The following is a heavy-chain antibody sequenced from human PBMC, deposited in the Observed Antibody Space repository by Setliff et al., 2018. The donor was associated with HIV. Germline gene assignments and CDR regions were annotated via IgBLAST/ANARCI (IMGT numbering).Heavy chain of an antibody. CDR3: VRGVQSPPHYSYYYMDV. V-gene: IGHV1-69*02. J-gene: IGHJ6*03. Sequence: RASVKVSCKASRSTFNSHTINWVRQAPGQGLDWMGRIIPILGVANYAQRFQGKATITADKSTSTAYMELTSLRFDDTAMYYCVRGVQSPPHYSYYYMDVWGEGTMVTVSS. CDR2: IIPILGVA. D-gene: IGHD3-3*01. CDR1: RSTFNSHT.